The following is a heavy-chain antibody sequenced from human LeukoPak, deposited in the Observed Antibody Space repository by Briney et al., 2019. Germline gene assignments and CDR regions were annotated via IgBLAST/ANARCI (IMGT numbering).Heavy chain of an antibody. CDR3: ARVQEAEYFQH. J-gene: IGHJ1*01. V-gene: IGHV4-39*07. Sequence: SQTLSLTCTVSGGSISSGDYYWSWIRQPPGKGLEWIGSIYYSGSTYYNPSLKSRVTISVDTSKNQFSLKLSSVTAADAAVYYCARVQEAEYFQHWGQGTLVTVSS. CDR1: GGSISSGDYY. CDR2: IYYSGST.